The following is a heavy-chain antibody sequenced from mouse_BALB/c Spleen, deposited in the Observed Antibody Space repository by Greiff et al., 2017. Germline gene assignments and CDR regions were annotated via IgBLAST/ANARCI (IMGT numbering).Heavy chain of an antibody. CDR2: ISSGGST. J-gene: IGHJ3*01. CDR1: GFTFSSYA. V-gene: IGHV5-6-5*01. Sequence: EVKLMESGGGLVKPGGSLKLSCAASGFTFSSYAMSWVRQTPEKRLEWVASISSGGSTYYPDSVKGRFTISRDNARNILYLQMSSLRSEDTAMYYCARGQFITTASFAYWGQGTLVTVSA. CDR3: ARGQFITTASFAY. D-gene: IGHD1-2*01.